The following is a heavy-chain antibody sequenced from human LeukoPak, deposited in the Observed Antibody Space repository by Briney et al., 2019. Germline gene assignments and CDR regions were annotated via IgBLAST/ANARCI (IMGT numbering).Heavy chain of an antibody. CDR1: GYTFTSHY. V-gene: IGHV1-46*01. Sequence: ASVKVSCKASGYTFTSHYMHWVRQAPGQGLEWLGVVNPSEGATTYARRFLGRVTVTRDTSTTTVDMELRSLTDEDTAVYYCARAFCSGGSGYSFFDFWGQGTLVTVSS. CDR3: ARAFCSGGSGYSFFDF. CDR2: VNPSEGAT. J-gene: IGHJ4*02. D-gene: IGHD2-15*01.